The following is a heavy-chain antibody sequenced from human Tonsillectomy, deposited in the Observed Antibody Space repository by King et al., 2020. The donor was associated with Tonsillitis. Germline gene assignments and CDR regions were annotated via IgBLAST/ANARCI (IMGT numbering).Heavy chain of an antibody. Sequence: QLQESGPGLVKPSETLSLTCTVSGGSISSYYWSWIRQPPGKGLEWIGYIYYSGSTNYNPSLKSRVTISVDTSKNQFSLKLSSVTAADTAVYYCARQSAAGTWRNWVDPWGQGTLVTVAA. CDR2: IYYSGST. J-gene: IGHJ5*02. D-gene: IGHD6-13*01. CDR3: ARQSAAGTWRNWVDP. V-gene: IGHV4-59*08. CDR1: GGSISSYY.